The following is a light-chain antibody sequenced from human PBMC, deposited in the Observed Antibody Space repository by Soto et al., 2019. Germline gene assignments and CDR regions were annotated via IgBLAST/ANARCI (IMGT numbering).Light chain of an antibody. V-gene: IGKV3-11*01. Sequence: PGERATLSCRASQSVTSFLAWYQQKPGQAPRLLIYDVSNRATGIPARFSGSGSGTDFTLTISCLEPEDFAVYYCQQRSNWPLTFGGGTKVEIK. CDR1: QSVTSF. J-gene: IGKJ4*01. CDR3: QQRSNWPLT. CDR2: DVS.